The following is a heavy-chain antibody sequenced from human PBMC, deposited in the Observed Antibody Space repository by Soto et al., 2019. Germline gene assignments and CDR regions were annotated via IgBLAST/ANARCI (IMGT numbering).Heavy chain of an antibody. CDR2: IYYSGST. J-gene: IGHJ4*02. V-gene: IGHV4-39*01. CDR3: ARRGDFWSGYLDY. CDR1: GGSISSSSYY. D-gene: IGHD3-3*01. Sequence: SETLSLTCTVSGGSISSSSYYWGWIRQPPGKGLEWIGSIYYSGSTYYNPSLKSRVTISVDTSKNQFSLKLSSVTAADTAVYYCARRGDFWSGYLDYWGQGTLVTVSS.